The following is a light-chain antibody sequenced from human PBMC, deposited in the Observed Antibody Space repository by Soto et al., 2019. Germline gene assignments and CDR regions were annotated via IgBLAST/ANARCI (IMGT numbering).Light chain of an antibody. J-gene: IGLJ2*01. CDR3: QVWDSSTDVV. CDR1: KIGSKS. V-gene: IGLV3-9*01. CDR2: RSR. Sequence: SYELTQPLSVSVALGQTARITCGGNKIGSKSVHWYQQKPGQAPVLVIYRSRNRPSGIPERISGSNSGNTATLIISGAQVGDEADYYCQVWDSSTDVVFGGGTKLTVL.